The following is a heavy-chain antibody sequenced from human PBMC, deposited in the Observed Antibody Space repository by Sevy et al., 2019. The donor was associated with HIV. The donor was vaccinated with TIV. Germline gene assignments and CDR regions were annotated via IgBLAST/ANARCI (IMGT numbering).Heavy chain of an antibody. CDR1: GFTFSSYW. V-gene: IGHV3-7*01. CDR3: ARFLRRLGSKQLWLFDY. J-gene: IGHJ4*02. CDR2: IKQDGSEK. Sequence: GGSLRLSCAASGFTFSSYWMSWVRQAPGKGLEWVANIKQDGSEKYYVDSVKGRFTISRDNAKNSLYLQMNSLRAEDTAVYYCARFLRRLGSKQLWLFDYWGQGTLVTVSS. D-gene: IGHD5-18*01.